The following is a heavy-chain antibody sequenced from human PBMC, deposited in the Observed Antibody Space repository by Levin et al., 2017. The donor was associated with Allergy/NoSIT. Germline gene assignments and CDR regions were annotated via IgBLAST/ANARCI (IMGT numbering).Heavy chain of an antibody. J-gene: IGHJ4*02. D-gene: IGHD3-22*01. V-gene: IGHV4-31*11. CDR2: IYYTGDT. CDR3: ARFSLNYERSGYPDY. CDR1: GGSLHNGGYS. Sequence: SQTLLTCAVSGGSLHNGGYSWNWMRQHPGKGLEWTGSIYYTGDTSYNPSLTSRVTISLDMSENTFSLNLRSVISAVTAVYFCARFSLNYERSGYPDYWGQGTVVTVSS.